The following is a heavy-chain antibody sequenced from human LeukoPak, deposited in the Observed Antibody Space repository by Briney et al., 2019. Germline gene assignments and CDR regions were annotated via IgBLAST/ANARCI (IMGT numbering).Heavy chain of an antibody. Sequence: PGGSLRLSCAASGFTFSSNYMSWVRQAPGKGLEWVSVIYSGGSTYYTDSVKGRFTISRDNSKNTLYLQMNSLRAEDTAVYYCARVKGYYDSSGYYSDWFDRWGQGTLVTVSS. J-gene: IGHJ5*02. CDR1: GFTFSSNY. CDR2: IYSGGST. V-gene: IGHV3-53*01. D-gene: IGHD3-22*01. CDR3: ARVKGYYDSSGYYSDWFDR.